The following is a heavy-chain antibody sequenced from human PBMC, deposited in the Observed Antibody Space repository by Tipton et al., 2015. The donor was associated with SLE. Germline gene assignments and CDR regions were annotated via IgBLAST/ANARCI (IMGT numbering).Heavy chain of an antibody. Sequence: TLSLTCTVSGGSISSGGYYWSWIRQHPGKGLEWIGYIYYSGSTYYNPSLKSRVTISVDTSKNQFSLKLSSVTAADTAVYYCARHSDSSSWLDGAFDIWGQGTMVTVSS. CDR3: ARHSDSSSWLDGAFDI. CDR2: IYYSGST. CDR1: GGSISSGGYY. D-gene: IGHD6-13*01. V-gene: IGHV4-31*03. J-gene: IGHJ3*02.